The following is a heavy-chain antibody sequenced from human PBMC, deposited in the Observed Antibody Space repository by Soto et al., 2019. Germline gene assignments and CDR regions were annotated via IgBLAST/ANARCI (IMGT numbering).Heavy chain of an antibody. CDR3: ARDPPYYYDSSGYYDY. CDR2: ISSSGSTI. V-gene: IGHV3-48*03. CDR1: GFTFSSYE. J-gene: IGHJ4*02. Sequence: GGSLRLSCAASGFTFSSYEMNWVRQAPGKGLEWVSYISSSGSTIYYADSVKGRFTISRDNAKNSLYLQMNSLRAEDTAVYYCARDPPYYYDSSGYYDYWGQGTLVTVSS. D-gene: IGHD3-22*01.